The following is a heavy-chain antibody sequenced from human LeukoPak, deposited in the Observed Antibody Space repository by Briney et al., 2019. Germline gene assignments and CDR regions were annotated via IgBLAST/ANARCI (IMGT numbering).Heavy chain of an antibody. CDR1: GYSFTSYW. CDR3: ARKIIGSSSSHNWFDP. Sequence: GESLKISCKGSGYSFTSYWIGWVRQMPGKGLEWMGITYPGDSDTRYSPSFQGQVTTSADKSISTAYLQWSSLRALDTAMYYCARKIIGSSSSHNWFDPWGQGTLVTVSS. J-gene: IGHJ5*02. V-gene: IGHV5-51*01. D-gene: IGHD6-6*01. CDR2: TYPGDSDT.